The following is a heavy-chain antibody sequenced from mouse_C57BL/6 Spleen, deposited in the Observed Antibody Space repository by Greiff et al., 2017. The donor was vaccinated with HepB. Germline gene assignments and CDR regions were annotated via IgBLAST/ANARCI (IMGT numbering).Heavy chain of an antibody. Sequence: EVHLVESGGGLVKPGGSLKLSCAASGFTFSDYGMHWVRQAPEKGLEWVAYISSGSSTIYYADTVQGRFTISRDNAKNTLFLQMTSLRSEDTAMYYCARPFYYGYAMDYWGQGTSVTVSS. CDR2: ISSGSSTI. CDR1: GFTFSDYG. CDR3: ARPFYYGYAMDY. D-gene: IGHD2-1*01. J-gene: IGHJ4*01. V-gene: IGHV5-17*01.